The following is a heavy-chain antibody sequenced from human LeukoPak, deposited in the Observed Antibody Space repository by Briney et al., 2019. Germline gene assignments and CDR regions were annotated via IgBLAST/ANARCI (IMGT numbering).Heavy chain of an antibody. CDR1: GGSFSGYY. CDR2: INHSGST. Sequence: PSETLSLTCAVYGGSFSGYYWSWILQPPGKGLEWIGEINHSGSTNYNPSLKSRVTISVDTSKNQFSLKLSSVTAADTAVYYCASVALDVWGKGTTVTVSS. J-gene: IGHJ6*04. V-gene: IGHV4-34*01. CDR3: ASVALDV.